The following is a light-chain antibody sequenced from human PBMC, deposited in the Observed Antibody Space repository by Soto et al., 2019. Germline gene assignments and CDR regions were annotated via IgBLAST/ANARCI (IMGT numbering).Light chain of an antibody. J-gene: IGKJ2*01. CDR3: QQYGSSVYT. CDR1: QTIKNNY. CDR2: GAS. Sequence: EIVLTQSPGTLCVSPGESATLSCRASQTIKNNYLAWYQQRPGQTPRLIIHGASRRATGIPDRFSGSGSGTDFTLTISRLEPEDFAVYYCQQYGSSVYTFGQGTKLEI. V-gene: IGKV3-20*01.